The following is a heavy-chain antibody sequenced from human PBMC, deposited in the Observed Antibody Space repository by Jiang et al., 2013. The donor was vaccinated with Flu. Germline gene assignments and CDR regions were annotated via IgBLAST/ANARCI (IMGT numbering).Heavy chain of an antibody. CDR3: ARRNSMFSGYFDY. D-gene: IGHD3-10*02. Sequence: KPGASMKVSCKASGYTFTTYNIHWVRQAPGQRLEWMGWINAGDGNTKYSQKFQGRVTITRDTSASTAYMELSSLRSEDTAVYYCARRNSMFSGYFDYWGQGTLVTVSS. CDR2: INAGDGNT. V-gene: IGHV1-3*01. J-gene: IGHJ4*02. CDR1: GYTFTTYN.